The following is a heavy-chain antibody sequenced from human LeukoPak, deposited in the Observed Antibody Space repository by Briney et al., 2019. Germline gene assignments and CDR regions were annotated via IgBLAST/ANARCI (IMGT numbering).Heavy chain of an antibody. CDR1: GGSISSYY. CDR3: ARDFGAGSYRYGMDV. V-gene: IGHV4-59*12. J-gene: IGHJ6*02. Sequence: SETLSLTCTVSGGSISSYYWSWIRQPPGKGLEWIGYIYYSGSTNYNPSLKSRVTISVDTSKNQFSLKLSSVTAADTAVYYCARDFGAGSYRYGMDVWGQGTTVTVSS. D-gene: IGHD3-10*01. CDR2: IYYSGST.